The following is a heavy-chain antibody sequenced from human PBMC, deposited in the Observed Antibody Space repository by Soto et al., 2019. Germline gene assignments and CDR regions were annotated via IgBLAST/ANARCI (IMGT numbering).Heavy chain of an antibody. Sequence: AASVKVSCKASGYTFSSYYIHWVRQAPGQGLEWMGVINPNGGTTGYAQKFQGRVTVTRDTSTTTVYMELSSLRSEDTAVYFCARDLASETRNTYWGQGTLVTVSS. CDR1: GYTFSSYY. CDR3: ARDLASETRNTY. J-gene: IGHJ4*02. V-gene: IGHV1-46*01. CDR2: INPNGGTT. D-gene: IGHD1-7*01.